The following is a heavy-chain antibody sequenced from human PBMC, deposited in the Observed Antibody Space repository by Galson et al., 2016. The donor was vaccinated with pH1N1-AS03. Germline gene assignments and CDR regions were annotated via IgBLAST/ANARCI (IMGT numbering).Heavy chain of an antibody. CDR1: GGSISSSGVYS. CDR2: IYHSGST. V-gene: IGHV4-30-2*01. CDR3: ARDRHDYGPDPFDV. Sequence: TLSLTCAVSGGSISSSGVYSWSWIRQPPGKGLEWIGNIYHSGSTYYSPSLKSRVTISIDSSQNQFSLKLTSVTAADTALYYCARDRHDYGPDPFDVWGQGTMVTVSP. D-gene: IGHD4-17*01. J-gene: IGHJ3*01.